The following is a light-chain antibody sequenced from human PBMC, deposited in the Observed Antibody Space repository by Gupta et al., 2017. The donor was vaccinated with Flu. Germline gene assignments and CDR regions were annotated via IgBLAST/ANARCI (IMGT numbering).Light chain of an antibody. CDR1: SNDVGGSNR. J-gene: IGLJ1*01. Sequence: QSLPTQPRSVSASPGPSVTITYPGSSNDVGGSNRVSWYQQRPGKAPKLILYDVTERPSGVPDRFSGSKSGNTASLTISGLQADDEADYYCSSHAGRVTWVFGTGTTVTVL. CDR2: DVT. V-gene: IGLV2-11*01. CDR3: SSHAGRVTWV.